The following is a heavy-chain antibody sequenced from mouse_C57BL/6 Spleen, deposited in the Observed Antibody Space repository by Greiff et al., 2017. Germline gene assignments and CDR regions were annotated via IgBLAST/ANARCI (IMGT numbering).Heavy chain of an antibody. CDR2: IRNKANGYTT. CDR1: GFTFTDYY. J-gene: IGHJ4*01. CDR3: ARHLGGYYAMDY. D-gene: IGHD3-3*01. V-gene: IGHV7-3*01. Sequence: EVHLVESGGGLVQPGGSLSLSCAASGFTFTDYYMSWVRQPPGKALEWLGFIRNKANGYTTEYSASVKGRFTISRDNSQSILYLQMNALGAEDSATYYCARHLGGYYAMDYWGQGTSVTVSS.